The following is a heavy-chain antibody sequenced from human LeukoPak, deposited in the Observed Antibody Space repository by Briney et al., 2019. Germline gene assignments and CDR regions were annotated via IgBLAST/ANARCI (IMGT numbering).Heavy chain of an antibody. J-gene: IGHJ5*02. D-gene: IGHD3-10*01. CDR3: ARVYGSGRPFDP. Sequence: SVTLSLTCTVSGGSISSYYWSWIRQPPGKGLEWIGYIYYSGSTNYNPSLKSRVTISVDTSKNQFSLKLSSVTAADTAVYYCARVYGSGRPFDPWGQGTPVTVSS. CDR1: GGSISSYY. CDR2: IYYSGST. V-gene: IGHV4-59*08.